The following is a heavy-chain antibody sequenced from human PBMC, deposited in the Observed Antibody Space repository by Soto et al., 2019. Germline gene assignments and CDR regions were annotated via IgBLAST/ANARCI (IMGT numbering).Heavy chain of an antibody. CDR3: ERDNDRQQLGGNYYYGIDV. CDR1: GGTFGNSA. V-gene: IGHV1-69*12. CDR2: ISPIFPTP. Sequence: QVQLVQSGAEVKKPGSSVTVSCKASGGTFGNSAISWVRQAPGQGLEWMGGISPIFPTPDYAKKFQGRVTITEDGSATTAYMELTSLRSEDTGGYYGERDNDRQQLGGNYYYGIDVWGQGTTVTVSS. D-gene: IGHD1-1*01. J-gene: IGHJ6*02.